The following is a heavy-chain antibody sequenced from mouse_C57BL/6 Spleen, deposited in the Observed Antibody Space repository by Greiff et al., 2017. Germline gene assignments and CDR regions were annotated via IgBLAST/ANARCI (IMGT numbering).Heavy chain of an antibody. Sequence: QVQLKQPGAELVKPGASVKLSCKASGYTFTSYWMHWVKQRPGQGLEWIGMIHPNSGSTNYNEKFKSKATLTVDKSSSTAYMQLSSLTSEDSAVYYCARNANWDEGYYFDYWGQGTTLTVSS. D-gene: IGHD4-1*01. CDR2: IHPNSGST. CDR1: GYTFTSYW. V-gene: IGHV1-64*01. CDR3: ARNANWDEGYYFDY. J-gene: IGHJ2*01.